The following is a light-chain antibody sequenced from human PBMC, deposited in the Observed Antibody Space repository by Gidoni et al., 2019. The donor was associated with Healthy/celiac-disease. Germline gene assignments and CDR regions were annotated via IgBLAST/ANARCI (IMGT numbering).Light chain of an antibody. CDR2: GAS. J-gene: IGKJ2*01. CDR1: QSVSSSY. Sequence: EIVLTQSPGTLSLSPGERATLSCRASQSVSSSYLAWYQQKPGQAPRLLIYGASSRATGIPDRFSGSGSGTDFTLTISRLEPEDFAVYYCQQYGSSPSFFXQGTKLEIK. V-gene: IGKV3-20*01. CDR3: QQYGSSPSF.